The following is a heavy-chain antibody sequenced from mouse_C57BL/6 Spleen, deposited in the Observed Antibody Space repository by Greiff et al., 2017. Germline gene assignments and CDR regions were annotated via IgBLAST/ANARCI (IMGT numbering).Heavy chain of an antibody. J-gene: IGHJ3*01. CDR2: IDPETGGT. D-gene: IGHD4-1*01. CDR3: TRWEEFAY. Sequence: VQLQQSGAELVRPGASVTLSCKASGYTFTDYEMHWVKQTPVHGLEWIGAIDPETGGTAYNQKFKGKAILTADKSSSTAYMELRSLTSEDSAVXYCTRWEEFAYWGQGTLVTVSA. V-gene: IGHV1-15*01. CDR1: GYTFTDYE.